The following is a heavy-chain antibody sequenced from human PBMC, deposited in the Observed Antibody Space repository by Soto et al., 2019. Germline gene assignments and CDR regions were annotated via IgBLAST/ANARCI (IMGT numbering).Heavy chain of an antibody. V-gene: IGHV5-51*01. CDR3: ARHTQLLVGGYYYGMDV. CDR2: IYPGDSDT. Sequence: PGESLKISCKGSGYSFTSYWIGWVRQMPGKGLEWMGIIYPGDSDTRYSPSFQGQVTISADKSISTAYLQWSSLKAPDTAMYYCARHTQLLVGGYYYGMDVWGQGTTVTVSS. CDR1: GYSFTSYW. J-gene: IGHJ6*02. D-gene: IGHD2-2*01.